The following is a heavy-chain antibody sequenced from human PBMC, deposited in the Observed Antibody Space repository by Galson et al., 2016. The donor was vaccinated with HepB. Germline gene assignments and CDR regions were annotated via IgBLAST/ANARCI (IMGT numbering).Heavy chain of an antibody. D-gene: IGHD1-26*01. Sequence: SLRLSCATSGFTFSSYGMHWVRQAPGKGLEWVTLMSCNGFYKYYSDSVKGRFTISRDNSKNTLYLQMNSPRVDDTAIYYCARDMIGGSYRVDYWGQGILVTVSA. J-gene: IGHJ4*02. CDR3: ARDMIGGSYRVDY. V-gene: IGHV3-33*05. CDR1: GFTFSSYG. CDR2: MSCNGFYK.